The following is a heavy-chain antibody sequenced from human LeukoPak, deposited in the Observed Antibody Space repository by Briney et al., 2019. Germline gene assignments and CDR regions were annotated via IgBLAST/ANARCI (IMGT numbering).Heavy chain of an antibody. Sequence: RASVKVSCMASVYTFTGYYMHGVRQAPGQGLEGMGWIHPNSGGTNYAQKFQGRVTMTRDTSISTAYLELSSLRSDDTAVYYCARDRRGTYHENYFDYWGQGTLVTVSS. CDR2: IHPNSGGT. V-gene: IGHV1-2*02. D-gene: IGHD1-26*01. J-gene: IGHJ4*02. CDR3: ARDRRGTYHENYFDY. CDR1: VYTFTGYY.